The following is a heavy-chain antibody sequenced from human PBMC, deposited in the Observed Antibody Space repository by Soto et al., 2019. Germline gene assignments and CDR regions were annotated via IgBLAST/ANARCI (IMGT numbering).Heavy chain of an antibody. J-gene: IGHJ5*02. Sequence: SETLSLTCAVYGGSFSGYYWSWIRQPPGKGLEWIGEINHSGSTNYNPSLKSRVTISVDTSKNQFSLKLSSVTAADTAVYYCERLRGYCSSTSCYPNWFDTWGQVTLV. CDR1: GGSFSGYY. CDR2: INHSGST. V-gene: IGHV4-34*01. CDR3: ERLRGYCSSTSCYPNWFDT. D-gene: IGHD2-2*01.